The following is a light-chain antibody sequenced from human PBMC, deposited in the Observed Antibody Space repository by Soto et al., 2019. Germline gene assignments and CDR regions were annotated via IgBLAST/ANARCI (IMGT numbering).Light chain of an antibody. CDR1: KSVSSSS. Sequence: EIVLTQSPGTLSLSPGERATLSCRASKSVSSSSLAWYQQNPGQAPRLLIYGASSRATGIPDRFSGSGSGTDFTLTVSRLEPEDFAVYYCQQYGSSPGTFGQGTKVEIK. CDR2: GAS. V-gene: IGKV3-20*01. CDR3: QQYGSSPGT. J-gene: IGKJ1*01.